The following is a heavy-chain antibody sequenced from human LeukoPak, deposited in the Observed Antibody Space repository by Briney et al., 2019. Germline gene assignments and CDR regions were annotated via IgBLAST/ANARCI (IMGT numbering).Heavy chain of an antibody. CDR1: GFTFSSYA. CDR2: ISSNGGST. V-gene: IGHV3-64*01. D-gene: IGHD1-26*01. Sequence: GSLRLSCAASGFTFSSYAMHWVRQAPGKGLEYVSAISSNGGSTYYANSVKGRFTISRDNSKNTLYLQMNSLRAEDTAVYYCARGGSYLSAFDIWGQGTMVTVSS. J-gene: IGHJ3*02. CDR3: ARGGSYLSAFDI.